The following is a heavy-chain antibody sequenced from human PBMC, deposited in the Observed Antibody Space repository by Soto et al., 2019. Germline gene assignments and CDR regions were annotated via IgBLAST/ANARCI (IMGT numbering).Heavy chain of an antibody. CDR3: ARDSPYDFWSGYSNAFDS. V-gene: IGHV4-31*03. Sequence: PSETLSLTCTVSGGSISSGGYYWSWIRQHPGKGLEWIGYIYYSGSTYYSPSLKSRVTISLDTSKNQFSLKLSSVTAADTAVYYCARDSPYDFWSGYSNAFDSWGQGTMVTVSS. CDR1: GGSISSGGYY. D-gene: IGHD3-3*01. CDR2: IYYSGST. J-gene: IGHJ3*02.